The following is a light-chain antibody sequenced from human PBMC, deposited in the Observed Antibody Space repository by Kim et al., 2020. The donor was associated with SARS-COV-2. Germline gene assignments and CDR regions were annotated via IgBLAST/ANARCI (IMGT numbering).Light chain of an antibody. CDR2: GAS. CDR1: QSVNNK. V-gene: IGKV3-15*01. J-gene: IGKJ2*01. Sequence: SVSPGERATLSCRASQSVNNKLAWYQQKPGQAPRLLIYGASTRATGVPARFSGSGSGTEFTLTISSLQSEDFAIYYCQQFNNRPYTFGQGTKLEIK. CDR3: QQFNNRPYT.